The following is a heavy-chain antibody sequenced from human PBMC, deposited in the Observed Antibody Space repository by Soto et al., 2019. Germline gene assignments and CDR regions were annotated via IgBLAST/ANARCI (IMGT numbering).Heavy chain of an antibody. Sequence: GGSLRLSCAASGFTVSSNYMSWVRQAPGKGLEWVSVIYSGGSTYYADSVKGRFTISRHNSKNTLYLQMNSLRAEDTAVYYCARGSGGPDYYYYYMDVWGKGTTVTVSS. D-gene: IGHD1-26*01. CDR2: IYSGGST. V-gene: IGHV3-53*04. CDR1: GFTVSSNY. CDR3: ARGSGGPDYYYYYMDV. J-gene: IGHJ6*03.